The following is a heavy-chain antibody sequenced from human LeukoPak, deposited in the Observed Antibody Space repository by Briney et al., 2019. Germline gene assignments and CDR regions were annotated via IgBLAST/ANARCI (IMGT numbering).Heavy chain of an antibody. V-gene: IGHV3-15*01. CDR3: AKDGTVIHPWEYFQH. CDR2: IKSKTDGGTT. D-gene: IGHD3/OR15-3a*01. Sequence: PGGSLRLSCAASGFTFSNAWMSWVRQAPGKGLEWVGRIKSKTDGGTTDYAAPVKGRFTISRDDSKNTLYLQMNSLRAEDTAVYYCAKDGTVIHPWEYFQHWGQGTLVTVSS. CDR1: GFTFSNAW. J-gene: IGHJ1*01.